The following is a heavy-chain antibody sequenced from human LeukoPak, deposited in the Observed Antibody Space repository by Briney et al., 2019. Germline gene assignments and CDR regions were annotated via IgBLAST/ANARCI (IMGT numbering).Heavy chain of an antibody. V-gene: IGHV4-59*01. CDR2: IYYSGST. D-gene: IGHD3-3*01. Sequence: SETLSLTCTLSGGSISSYYWSWIRQPPGKGLEWIGYIYYSGSTNYNPSLKSRVTISVDTSKNQFSLKLSSVTAADTAVYYCARVAFITIFGVDQYYFDYWGQGTLVTVSS. CDR1: GGSISSYY. CDR3: ARVAFITIFGVDQYYFDY. J-gene: IGHJ4*02.